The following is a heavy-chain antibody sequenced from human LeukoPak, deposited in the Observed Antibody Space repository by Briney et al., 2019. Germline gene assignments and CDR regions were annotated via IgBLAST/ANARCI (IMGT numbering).Heavy chain of an antibody. V-gene: IGHV1-18*01. CDR2: IRGYNGDT. CDR1: DYTSIG. Sequence: ASVKVSCKASDYTSIGFSWVRQAPGQGLEWMGWIRGYNGDTHYAQKLQGRVTMTTDTSATTAYMELRSLRSDDTAVYYCARDMWELRAIGLWNGFDYWGQGTLVTVSS. D-gene: IGHD1-26*01. CDR3: ARDMWELRAIGLWNGFDY. J-gene: IGHJ4*02.